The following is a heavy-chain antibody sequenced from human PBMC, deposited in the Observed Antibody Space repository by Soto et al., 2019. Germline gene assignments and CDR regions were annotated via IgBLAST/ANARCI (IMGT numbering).Heavy chain of an antibody. CDR2: INPSGGST. V-gene: IGHV1-46*01. D-gene: IGHD1-7*01. CDR1: GYTFTSYY. CDR3: ATELQVGWFDP. Sequence: ASVKVSCKASGYTFTSYYMHWVRQAPGQGPEWMGIINPSGGSTSYAQKFQGRVTMTRDTSTSTVYMELSSLRSEDTAVYYCATELQVGWFDPWGQGTLVTVSS. J-gene: IGHJ5*02.